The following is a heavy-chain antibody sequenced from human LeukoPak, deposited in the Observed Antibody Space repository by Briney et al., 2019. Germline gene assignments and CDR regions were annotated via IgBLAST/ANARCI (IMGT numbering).Heavy chain of an antibody. D-gene: IGHD6-13*01. V-gene: IGHV4-61*02. CDR1: GGSISSGGYY. J-gene: IGHJ4*02. CDR2: IYTSESI. CDR3: ARDDVGITAVGSV. Sequence: SETLSLTCTVSGGSISSGGYYWSWIRQPAGKGLEWIGRIYTSESIYYNPFLKSRVTMSLDTSRNQISLKLSSVTAADTAVYYCARDDVGITAVGSVRGQGTLVTVSS.